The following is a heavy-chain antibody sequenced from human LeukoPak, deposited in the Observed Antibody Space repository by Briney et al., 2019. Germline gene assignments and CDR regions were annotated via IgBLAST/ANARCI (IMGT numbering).Heavy chain of an antibody. V-gene: IGHV4-30-2*01. J-gene: IGHJ4*02. CDR1: GGSISSGGYS. CDR2: IYHSGST. D-gene: IGHD2-15*01. CDR3: ARRYCSGGSCYFDY. Sequence: KTSQTLSLTCAVSGGSISSGGYSRSWIRQPPGKGLEWIGYIYHSGSTYYNPSLKSRVTISVDRSKNQFSLKLSSVTAADTAVYYCARRYCSGGSCYFDYWGQGTLVTVSS.